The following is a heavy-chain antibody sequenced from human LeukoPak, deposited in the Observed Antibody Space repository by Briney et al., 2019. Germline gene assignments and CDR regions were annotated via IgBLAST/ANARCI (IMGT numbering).Heavy chain of an antibody. D-gene: IGHD6-13*01. CDR2: INHSGST. CDR3: GGGGTIAAAGVDY. Sequence: SETLSLTCTVSGGSISSGGYYWSWIRQPPGKGLEWIGEINHSGSTNYNPSLKSRVTISVDTSKNQFSLKLSSVTAADTAVYYCGGGGTIAAAGVDYWGHGTLVTVSS. J-gene: IGHJ4*01. V-gene: IGHV4-39*07. CDR1: GGSISSGGYY.